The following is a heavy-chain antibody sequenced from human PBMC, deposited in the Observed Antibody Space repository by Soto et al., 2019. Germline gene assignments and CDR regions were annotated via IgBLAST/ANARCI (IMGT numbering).Heavy chain of an antibody. Sequence: QITLKESGPPLVRPAQTLTLTCTFSGFSLTTTDMGMAWIHQPPGKALEWLALIYWDDDKRYNPSLKNRLAISKDTSRDRVVLTINNINPEDTGTYFCAHAGDYDLLSFDHWGPGTLVTVSS. D-gene: IGHD4-17*01. CDR2: IYWDDDK. CDR1: GFSLTTTDMG. V-gene: IGHV2-5*02. J-gene: IGHJ4*02. CDR3: AHAGDYDLLSFDH.